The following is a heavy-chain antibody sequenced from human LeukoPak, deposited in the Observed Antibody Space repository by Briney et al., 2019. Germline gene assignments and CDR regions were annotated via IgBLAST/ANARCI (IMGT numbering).Heavy chain of an antibody. D-gene: IGHD1-14*01. V-gene: IGHV3-53*01. CDR2: LYSDGNT. Sequence: GGSLRLSCAASGFTVITNDMTWVRQAPGKGLEWVSVLYSDGNTKYADSVQGRFTISRDNSKNTLYLEMSSLSPDNTAVYYCARGVEPLAANTLAYWGQGTLVTVSS. CDR3: ARGVEPLAANTLAY. J-gene: IGHJ4*02. CDR1: GFTVITND.